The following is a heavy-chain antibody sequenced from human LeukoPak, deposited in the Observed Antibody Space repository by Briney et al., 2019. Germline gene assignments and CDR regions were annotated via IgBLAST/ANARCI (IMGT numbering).Heavy chain of an antibody. V-gene: IGHV3-7*01. CDR2: IKQDGSEK. CDR1: GFTFSSYW. CDR3: ARDSSSSRGGIIDY. J-gene: IGHJ4*02. Sequence: GGSLRLSCEASGFTFSSYWMYWVRQAPGKGLEWVANIKQDGSEKHYVDSVKGRFTISRDNAKSSLYLQMSSLRAEDTAVYYCARDSSSSRGGIIDYWGQGTLVTVSS. D-gene: IGHD6-6*01.